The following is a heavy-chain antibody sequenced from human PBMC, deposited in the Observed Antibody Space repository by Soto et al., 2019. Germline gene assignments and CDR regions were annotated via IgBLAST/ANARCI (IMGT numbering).Heavy chain of an antibody. J-gene: IGHJ5*01. CDR2: IYYSGGT. V-gene: IGHV4-59*01. Sequence: PSETLSLPCIVSGGSLNYYYWTCIRQPPGKGLEWIGNIYYSGGTNFNPSLKSRVTISVDTSRNQFSLKMTSVTAADTAVYFCAREHGSSLGNWIDSWGQGTLVTVSS. CDR1: GGSLNYYY. CDR3: AREHGSSLGNWIDS. D-gene: IGHD3-10*01.